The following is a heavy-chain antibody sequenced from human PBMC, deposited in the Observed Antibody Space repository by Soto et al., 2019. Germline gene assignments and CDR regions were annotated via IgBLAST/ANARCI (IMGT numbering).Heavy chain of an antibody. CDR1: GFTFSSYW. D-gene: IGHD1-1*01. CDR2: INQDGNED. J-gene: IGHJ4*02. CDR3: ERTGEGHHDLIDY. Sequence: HPGGSLRLSCAASGFTFSSYWMNWVRQAPGKGLEWVANINQDGNEDNLLDSVKGRFTISRDNAKNSLFLQMNSLRVDDTAVYYCERTGEGHHDLIDYWGQGALVTVSS. V-gene: IGHV3-7*01.